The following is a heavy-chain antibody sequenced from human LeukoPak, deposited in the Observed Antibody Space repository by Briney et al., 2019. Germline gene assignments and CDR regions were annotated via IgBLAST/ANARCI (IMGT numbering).Heavy chain of an antibody. V-gene: IGHV3-21*01. CDR3: ARGDDFWSGYYPTSDDYYMDV. Sequence: GGSLRLSCAVSGFIFRNYAMSWVRQAPGKGLEWVSSISSSSNYIYYADSVKGRFTISRDSAKNSVYLQMNSLRAEDTAVYYCARGDDFWSGYYPTSDDYYMDVWGKGTTATVSS. CDR1: GFIFRNYA. D-gene: IGHD3-3*01. CDR2: ISSSSNYI. J-gene: IGHJ6*03.